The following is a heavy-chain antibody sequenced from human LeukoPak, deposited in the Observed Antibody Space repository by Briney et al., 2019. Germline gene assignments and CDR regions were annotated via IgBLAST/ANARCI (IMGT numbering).Heavy chain of an antibody. J-gene: IGHJ2*01. CDR2: INHSGST. V-gene: IGHV4-34*01. D-gene: IGHD2-15*01. CDR1: GGSFSGYY. CDR3: ARGRGYCSGGSCQTGPPNWHFDL. Sequence: SETLSLTCAVYGGSFSGYYWSWIRQPPGKGLEWIGEINHSGSTNYNPSLKSRVTISVDTSKNQFSLKLSSVTAADTAVYYCARGRGYCSGGSCQTGPPNWHFDLWGRGTLVTVSS.